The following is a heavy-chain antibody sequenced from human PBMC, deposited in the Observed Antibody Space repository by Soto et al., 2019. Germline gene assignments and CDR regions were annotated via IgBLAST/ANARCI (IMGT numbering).Heavy chain of an antibody. CDR3: ARSQGSSTSLEIYSYYSYGRDV. Sequence: QVQLVQSGAEVKKPGSSVKVSCKASGGTFSSYAISWVRQAPGQGLEWMGGIIPISGTANYAQKFQGRVTITADESTSTAYMERSSLRSEATAVYSCARSQGSSTSLEIYSYYSYGRDVWGQGTTVTVSS. D-gene: IGHD2-2*01. CDR2: IIPISGTA. J-gene: IGHJ6*02. CDR1: GGTFSSYA. V-gene: IGHV1-69*01.